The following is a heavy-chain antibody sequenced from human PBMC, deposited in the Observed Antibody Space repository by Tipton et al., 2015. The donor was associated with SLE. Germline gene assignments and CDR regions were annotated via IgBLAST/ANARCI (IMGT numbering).Heavy chain of an antibody. CDR2: IYYSGST. V-gene: IGHV4-39*01. CDR1: GGSISSSSYY. Sequence: LRLSCTVSGGSISSSSYYWGWIRQPPGKGLEWIGSIYYSGSTYYNPALKSRVTISVDTSKNQFSLKLSSVTAADTAVYYCASQGAAYGPYYFDYWGQGTLVTVSS. D-gene: IGHD3-10*01. CDR3: ASQGAAYGPYYFDY. J-gene: IGHJ4*02.